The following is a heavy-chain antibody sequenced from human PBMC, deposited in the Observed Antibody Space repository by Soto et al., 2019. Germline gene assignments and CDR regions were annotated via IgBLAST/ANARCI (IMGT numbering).Heavy chain of an antibody. D-gene: IGHD3-10*01. Sequence: QVQLQQWGAGLLKPSKTLSLTCAVYGGSFSGYYWSWIRQPPGKGLEWIGEINHSGSTNYNPSLNSRVTISVDTSKNQFSLKLSSVTAADTAVYYCASNYGSGSYGMDVWGQGTTVTVSS. CDR1: GGSFSGYY. V-gene: IGHV4-34*01. CDR3: ASNYGSGSYGMDV. CDR2: INHSGST. J-gene: IGHJ6*02.